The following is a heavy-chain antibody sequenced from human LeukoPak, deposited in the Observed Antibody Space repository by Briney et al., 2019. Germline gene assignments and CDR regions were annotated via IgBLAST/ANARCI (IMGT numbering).Heavy chain of an antibody. CDR2: IWYDGSNK. D-gene: IGHD3-10*01. CDR3: VRDRGLRRTSFLGY. J-gene: IGHJ4*02. V-gene: IGHV3-33*01. CDR1: GFTFSIYG. Sequence: GRSLRLSCAASGFTFSIYGMHWVRQAPGKGLEWVAVIWYDGSNKYYADSVKGRFTISRDNAKNTLYLQMNSLRAEDTAVYYCVRDRGLRRTSFLGYWGQGTLVTVSS.